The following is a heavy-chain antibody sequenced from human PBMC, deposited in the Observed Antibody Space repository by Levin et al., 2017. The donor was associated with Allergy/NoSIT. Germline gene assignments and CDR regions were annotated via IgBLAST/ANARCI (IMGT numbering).Heavy chain of an antibody. Sequence: QTLSLTCTFSGFSLSTSGMRVSWIRQPPGKALEWLARIDWDDDKFYSTSLKTRLTISKDTSKNQVVLTMTNMDPVDTATYYCARADGGAHVHWGQGTMVTVSS. CDR3: ARADGGAHVH. J-gene: IGHJ3*01. V-gene: IGHV2-70*04. CDR2: IDWDDDK. CDR1: GFSLSTSGMR.